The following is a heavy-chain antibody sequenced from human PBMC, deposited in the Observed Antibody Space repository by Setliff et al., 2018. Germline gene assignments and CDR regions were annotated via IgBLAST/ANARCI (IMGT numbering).Heavy chain of an antibody. CDR1: GYSFTTYW. CDR3: ARHFRNWYFDY. Sequence: PGESLKISCKGSGYSFTTYWIGWVRQMPGKGLEWMGISYPGDSDTRYSPSFQGQVTISADKSISTAYLQWSSLKASDTDIYYCARHFRNWYFDYWGQGTLVTVSS. CDR2: SYPGDSDT. D-gene: IGHD1-1*01. J-gene: IGHJ4*02. V-gene: IGHV5-51*01.